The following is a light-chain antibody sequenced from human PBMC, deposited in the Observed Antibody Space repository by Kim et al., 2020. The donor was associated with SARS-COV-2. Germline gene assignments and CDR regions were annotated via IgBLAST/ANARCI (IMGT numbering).Light chain of an antibody. CDR1: SSDVGGYNS. CDR2: DVN. V-gene: IGLV2-11*01. CDR3: CSYTRSNTYV. Sequence: QSALTQPRSVSGSPGQSVTISCTGTSSDVGGYNSVSWYQQYPGKAPKLMIYDVNKWPSGVPDRLSGSKSGNTASLTISGLQAEDEAEYYCCSYTRSNTYVFGTGTKVTVL. J-gene: IGLJ1*01.